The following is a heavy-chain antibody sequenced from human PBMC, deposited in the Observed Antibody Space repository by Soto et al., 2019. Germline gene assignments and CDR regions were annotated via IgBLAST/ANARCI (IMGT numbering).Heavy chain of an antibody. CDR1: GFTVSSNY. V-gene: IGHV3-53*01. J-gene: IGHJ6*02. Sequence: GGSLRLSCAASGFTVSSNYMSWVRQAPGKGLEWVSVIYSGGSTYYADSVKGRFTISRDNSKNTLYLQMNSLRAEDAAVYYCAKIKEVWGYYYYGMDVWGQGTTVTVSS. D-gene: IGHD3-16*01. CDR2: IYSGGST. CDR3: AKIKEVWGYYYYGMDV.